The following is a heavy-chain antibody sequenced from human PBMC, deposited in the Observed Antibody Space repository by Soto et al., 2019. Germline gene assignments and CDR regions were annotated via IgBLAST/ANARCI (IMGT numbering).Heavy chain of an antibody. V-gene: IGHV1-69*13. CDR2: IIPIFGTA. CDR1: GGTFSSYS. J-gene: IGHJ5*02. D-gene: IGHD2-2*01. CDR3: ASSSHAYCSSTSCSLARFDP. Sequence: SVKVSCKASGGTFSSYSISWVRQSPVQGLDWMGGIIPIFGTANYAQKFQGRVTITADESTSTAYMELSSLRSEDTAVYYCASSSHAYCSSTSCSLARFDPWGQGTLVTVSS.